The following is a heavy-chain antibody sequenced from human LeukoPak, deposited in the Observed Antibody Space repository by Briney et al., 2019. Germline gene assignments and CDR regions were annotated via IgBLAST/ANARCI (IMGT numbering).Heavy chain of an antibody. V-gene: IGHV4-59*01. Sequence: SETLSLTCTVSGGSISSYYWSWIRQPPGKGLEWIGYIYYSGSTNYNPSLKSRATISVDTSKNQFSLKLSSVTAADTAVYYCARDSSRITIFGVALGPLDYWGQGTLATVSS. CDR1: GGSISSYY. CDR3: ARDSSRITIFGVALGPLDY. CDR2: IYYSGST. J-gene: IGHJ4*02. D-gene: IGHD3-3*01.